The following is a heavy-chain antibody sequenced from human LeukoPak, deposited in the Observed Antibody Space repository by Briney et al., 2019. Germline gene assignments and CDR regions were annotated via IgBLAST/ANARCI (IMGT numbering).Heavy chain of an antibody. Sequence: PSETLSLTCAVPGGSISSSNWWSWVRQPPGKGLEWIGEIYHSGSTNYNPSLKSRATISVDKSKNQFSLKLSSVTAADTAVYYCARTVVVITGALALDYWGQGTLVTVSS. J-gene: IGHJ4*02. D-gene: IGHD3-22*01. CDR2: IYHSGST. CDR3: ARTVVVITGALALDY. V-gene: IGHV4-4*02. CDR1: GGSISSSNW.